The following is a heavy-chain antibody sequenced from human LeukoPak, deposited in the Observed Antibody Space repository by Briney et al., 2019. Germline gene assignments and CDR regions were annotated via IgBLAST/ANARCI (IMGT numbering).Heavy chain of an antibody. Sequence: TSETLSLTCAVYGGSFSGYHWTWIRQPPGKGLEWIGEINHSGSTNYNPSLKSRVTISVDTSKNQFSLKLSSVTAADTAVYYCASLSGLGYYYYYMDVWGKGTTVTVSS. J-gene: IGHJ6*03. V-gene: IGHV4-34*01. D-gene: IGHD6-19*01. CDR2: INHSGST. CDR3: ASLSGLGYYYYYMDV. CDR1: GGSFSGYH.